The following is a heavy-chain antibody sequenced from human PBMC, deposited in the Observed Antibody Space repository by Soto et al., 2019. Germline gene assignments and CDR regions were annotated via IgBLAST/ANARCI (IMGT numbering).Heavy chain of an antibody. CDR2: IYTDSTT. CDR1: GFTVSTNY. D-gene: IGHD4-17*01. J-gene: IGHJ4*02. Sequence: EVQLVESGGGLVQPGGSLRLTCAASGFTVSTNYMSWVRQAPGKGLEWVSIIYTDSTTHYADSVKGRFTLSRDDSKNTLYLQVNNLRVEDTAVYYCASRVNSYGASDFWGQGTLVTVSS. CDR3: ASRVNSYGASDF. V-gene: IGHV3-66*01.